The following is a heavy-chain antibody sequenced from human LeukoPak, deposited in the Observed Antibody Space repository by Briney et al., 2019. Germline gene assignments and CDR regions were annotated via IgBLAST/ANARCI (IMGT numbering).Heavy chain of an antibody. CDR1: GFTFSSYW. D-gene: IGHD3-3*01. CDR3: ARIRTYYDFWSGYPSAFDI. J-gene: IGHJ3*02. V-gene: IGHV3-7*01. Sequence: PGGSLRLSCAASGFTFSSYWMSWVRQAPGKGLEWVANIKQDGSEKDYVDSVKGRFTISRDNAKNSLYLQMNSLRAEDTAVYYCARIRTYYDFWSGYPSAFDIWGQGTMVTVSS. CDR2: IKQDGSEK.